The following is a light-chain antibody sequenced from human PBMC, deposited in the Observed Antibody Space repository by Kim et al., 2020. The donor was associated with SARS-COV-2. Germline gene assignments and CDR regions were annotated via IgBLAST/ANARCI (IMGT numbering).Light chain of an antibody. CDR2: VNGDGSH. V-gene: IGLV4-69*01. CDR1: SGHSTCA. Sequence: PGNLACAPSSGHSTCAIAWHQQQPEKGPRYLMKVNGDGSHSKGDGIPDRFSGSSSGAERYLTISSLQSEDEADYYCQTWDTDIMVFGGGTQLTVL. CDR3: QTWDTDIMV. J-gene: IGLJ3*02.